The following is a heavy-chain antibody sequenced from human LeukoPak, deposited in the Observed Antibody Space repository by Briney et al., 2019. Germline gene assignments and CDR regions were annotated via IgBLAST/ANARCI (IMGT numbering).Heavy chain of an antibody. CDR1: VGTFSSYA. CDR3: ASPLSDYGDYEGVFDY. D-gene: IGHD4-17*01. V-gene: IGHV1-69*05. Sequence: SVKVSCKASVGTFSSYAISWVRQTPGQGLEWMGRIIPMFGTANYAQKFQGRVTITTDESTSTAYMELSSLRSEDTAVYYCASPLSDYGDYEGVFDYWGQGTLVTVFS. CDR2: IIPMFGTA. J-gene: IGHJ4*02.